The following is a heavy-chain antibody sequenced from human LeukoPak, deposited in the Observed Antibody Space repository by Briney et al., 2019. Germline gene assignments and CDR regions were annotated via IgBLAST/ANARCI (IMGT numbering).Heavy chain of an antibody. CDR2: IHNSGTT. D-gene: IGHD3-10*01. CDR1: GGPFSGYF. J-gene: IGHJ4*02. Sequence: KPSETLSLTCAVSGGPFSGYFWSWIRQSSGKGLEWIGEIHNSGTTNYNPSLSSRVTISEDTSKNQLYLNLSSVTAADTAVYYCARRYYYNLGSFPFDFWGQGTLVTVSS. CDR3: ARRYYYNLGSFPFDF. V-gene: IGHV4-34*01.